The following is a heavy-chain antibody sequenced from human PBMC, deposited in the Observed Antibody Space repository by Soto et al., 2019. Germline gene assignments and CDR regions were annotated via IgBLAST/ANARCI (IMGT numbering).Heavy chain of an antibody. CDR1: GYTFTSYV. D-gene: IGHD6-13*01. V-gene: IGHV1-3*01. Sequence: ASVKVSCKASGYTFTSYVIHSVRQAPGQRLEWMGWINASNGDTKYAPKFQGRVTVTRATSASTDYMELSSLRSEDTAVYYCVRRHVSATGIDWFDPWGQGTLVTVSS. CDR2: INASNGDT. J-gene: IGHJ5*02. CDR3: VRRHVSATGIDWFDP.